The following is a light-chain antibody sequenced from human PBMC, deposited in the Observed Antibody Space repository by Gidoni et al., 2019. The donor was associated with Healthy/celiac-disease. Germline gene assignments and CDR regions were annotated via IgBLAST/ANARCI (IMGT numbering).Light chain of an antibody. Sequence: QSALTQPPSASGSPGQSVTISCPGTSSDVGGYNYVSWYHQHPGKAPKLMIYEVSKRPSGVPDRFSGSKSCNTASLTVSGLQAEDEADYYCSSYAGSSVVFGGGTKLTVL. CDR2: EVS. CDR3: SSYAGSSVV. CDR1: SSDVGGYNY. V-gene: IGLV2-8*01. J-gene: IGLJ2*01.